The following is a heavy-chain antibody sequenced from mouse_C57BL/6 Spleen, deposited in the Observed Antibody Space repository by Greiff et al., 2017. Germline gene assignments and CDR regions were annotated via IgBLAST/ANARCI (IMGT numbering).Heavy chain of an antibody. CDR1: GYTFTDYY. CDR3: ARGDDYGNPYAMDY. J-gene: IGHJ4*01. CDR2: INPYNGGT. Sequence: VQLKESGPVLVKPGASVKMSCKASGYTFTDYYMNWVKQSHGKSLEWIGVINPYNGGTSYNQKFKGKATLTVDKSSSTAYMELNSLTSEDSAVYYCARGDDYGNPYAMDYWGQGTSVTVSS. D-gene: IGHD2-1*01. V-gene: IGHV1-19*01.